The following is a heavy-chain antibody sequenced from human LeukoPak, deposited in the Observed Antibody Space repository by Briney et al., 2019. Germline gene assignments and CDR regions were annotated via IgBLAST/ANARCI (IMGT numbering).Heavy chain of an antibody. Sequence: PGGSLRLSCAASGFTFDDYAMHWVRQAPGKGLEWVSGISWNSGSIGYADSVKGRFTISRDNAKNSLYLQMNSLRAEDTAVYYCAKTRGAAAGASFDYWGQGTLVTVSS. J-gene: IGHJ4*02. CDR1: GFTFDDYA. CDR3: AKTRGAAAGASFDY. CDR2: ISWNSGSI. V-gene: IGHV3-9*01. D-gene: IGHD6-13*01.